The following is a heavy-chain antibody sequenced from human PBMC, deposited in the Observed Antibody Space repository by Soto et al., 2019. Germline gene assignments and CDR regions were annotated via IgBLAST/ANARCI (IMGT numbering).Heavy chain of an antibody. Sequence: GGSLRLSCAASGFTFSSYAMSWVRQAPGKGLEWVSAISGSGGSTYYADSVKGRFTISRDNSKNTLYLQMNSLRAEDTAVYYCAKDSYYDSSGYSDFDCWGQGTLVTVSS. CDR1: GFTFSSYA. D-gene: IGHD3-22*01. J-gene: IGHJ4*02. CDR2: ISGSGGST. V-gene: IGHV3-23*01. CDR3: AKDSYYDSSGYSDFDC.